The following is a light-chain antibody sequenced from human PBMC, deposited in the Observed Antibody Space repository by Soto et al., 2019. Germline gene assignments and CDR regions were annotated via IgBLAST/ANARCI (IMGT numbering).Light chain of an antibody. CDR2: DVS. CDR1: SSDVGGYNY. CDR3: SSYRSSDTLEV. Sequence: QSVLTQPRSVSGSPGQSVTISCTGTSSDVGGYNYVSWYQQHPGKAPKLMIYDVSKRPSGVPDRFSGSKSGNTASLTISGLQAEDEADYYCSSYRSSDTLEVFVTGTKVTVL. V-gene: IGLV2-11*01. J-gene: IGLJ1*01.